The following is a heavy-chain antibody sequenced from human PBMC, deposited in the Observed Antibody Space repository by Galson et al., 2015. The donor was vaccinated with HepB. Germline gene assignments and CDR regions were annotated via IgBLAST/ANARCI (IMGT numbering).Heavy chain of an antibody. Sequence: PALVKPTQTLTLTYTFSGFSLSTSGVGVGWIRQPPGKALEWLALIYWNDDKRYSPSLKSRLTITKDTSKNQVVLTMTNMDPVDTATYYCAHYCGGDCFSPSGFDYWGQGTLVTVSS. CDR1: GFSLSTSGVG. CDR2: IYWNDDK. D-gene: IGHD2-21*02. V-gene: IGHV2-5*01. J-gene: IGHJ4*02. CDR3: AHYCGGDCFSPSGFDY.